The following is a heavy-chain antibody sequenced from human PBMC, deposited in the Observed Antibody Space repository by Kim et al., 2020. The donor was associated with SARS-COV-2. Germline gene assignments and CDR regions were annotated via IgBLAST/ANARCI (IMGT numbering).Heavy chain of an antibody. CDR3: ARPMTTVTPKAFDI. CDR2: VYYSGTT. CDR1: GGSITSSSYY. D-gene: IGHD4-17*01. V-gene: IGHV4-39*07. J-gene: IGHJ3*02. Sequence: SETLSLTCTVSGGSITSSSYYWGWVRQAPGKGLEWIGNVYYSGTTYYNPSLKSRVAISIDTSKNQVSLKLNSVTAADTAVYYCARPMTTVTPKAFDIWGQGTLVTVSS.